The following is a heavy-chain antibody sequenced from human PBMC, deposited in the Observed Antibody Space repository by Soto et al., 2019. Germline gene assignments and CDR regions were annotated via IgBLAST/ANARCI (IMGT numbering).Heavy chain of an antibody. V-gene: IGHV3-23*01. D-gene: IGHD6-19*01. J-gene: IGHJ4*02. Sequence: QTGGSLRLSCAASGFTFNRYDMSWVRQAPGKGLEWVSAISASGGSTYCADSVKGRFTISRDNSKNTLYLQMNSLRAEDTAVYYCARPDSGWYGVYWGQGTLVTVSS. CDR3: ARPDSGWYGVY. CDR2: ISASGGST. CDR1: GFTFNRYD.